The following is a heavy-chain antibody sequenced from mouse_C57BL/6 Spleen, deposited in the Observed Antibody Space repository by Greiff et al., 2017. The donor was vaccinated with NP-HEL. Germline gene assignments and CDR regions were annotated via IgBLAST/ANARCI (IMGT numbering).Heavy chain of an antibody. D-gene: IGHD1-1*01. CDR2: ISNGGGST. CDR3: ARHLDYGDAMDY. Sequence: DVKLVESGGGLVQPGGSLKLSCAASGFTFSDYYMYWVRQTPEKRLEWVAYISNGGGSTYYPDTVKGRFTISRDNAKNTLYLQMSRLKSEDTAMYYCARHLDYGDAMDYWGQGTSVTVSS. CDR1: GFTFSDYY. V-gene: IGHV5-12*01. J-gene: IGHJ4*01.